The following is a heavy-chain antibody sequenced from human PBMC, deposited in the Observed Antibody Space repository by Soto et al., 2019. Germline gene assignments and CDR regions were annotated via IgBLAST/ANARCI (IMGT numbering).Heavy chain of an antibody. Sequence: SGTLALTCAVSGETVSSSVYYGGWIRQPPGKGLEWIGSIYYSGSTYYNPSLKSRVTISVDTSKNQFSLKLSSVTAADTAVYYCARHFLAVVAASFLDYYYGMDVWGQGTTVTVSS. CDR2: IYYSGST. CDR1: GETVSSSVYY. J-gene: IGHJ6*01. V-gene: IGHV4-39*01. D-gene: IGHD2-15*01. CDR3: ARHFLAVVAASFLDYYYGMDV.